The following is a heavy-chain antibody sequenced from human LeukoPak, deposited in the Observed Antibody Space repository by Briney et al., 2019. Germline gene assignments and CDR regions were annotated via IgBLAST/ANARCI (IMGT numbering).Heavy chain of an antibody. CDR1: GGSFSGYY. CDR2: INHSGST. Sequence: SETLSLTCAVYGGSFSGYYWSWIRQPPGKGLEWIGEINHSGSTNYNPSLKSRVTISVDTSKNQFSLKLSSVTAADTAVYYCARGSVIAAAGTGYSFDYWGQGTLVTVSS. J-gene: IGHJ4*02. CDR3: ARGSVIAAAGTGYSFDY. D-gene: IGHD6-13*01. V-gene: IGHV4-34*01.